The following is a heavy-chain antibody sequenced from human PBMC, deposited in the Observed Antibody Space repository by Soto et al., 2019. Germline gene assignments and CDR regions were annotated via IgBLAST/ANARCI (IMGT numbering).Heavy chain of an antibody. V-gene: IGHV1-8*01. CDR3: TRAKFEFGSYLGLDV. Sequence: ASVKVSCKASGYTFTNYDITWVRQATGQGLEWMGWMNPDSENTGSPQKFQGRVTMTVNTSINTAYMELTSLRSEDTAVYYCTRAKFEFGSYLGLDVWGQGTTVSVSS. J-gene: IGHJ6*02. CDR2: MNPDSENT. D-gene: IGHD3-10*01. CDR1: GYTFTNYD.